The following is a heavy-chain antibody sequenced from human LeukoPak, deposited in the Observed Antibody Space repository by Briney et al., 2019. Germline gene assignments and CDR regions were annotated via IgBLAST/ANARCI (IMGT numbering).Heavy chain of an antibody. CDR3: AREKLVAAAGTWLVKDY. J-gene: IGHJ4*02. CDR2: INPNSGGT. Sequence: GASVKVSCKASGGTFSSYAISWVRQAPGQGLEWMGRINPNSGGTNYAQKFQGRVTMTRDTSISTAYMELSRLRSDDTAVYYCAREKLVAAAGTWLVKDYWGQGTLVTVSS. CDR1: GGTFSSYA. D-gene: IGHD6-13*01. V-gene: IGHV1-2*06.